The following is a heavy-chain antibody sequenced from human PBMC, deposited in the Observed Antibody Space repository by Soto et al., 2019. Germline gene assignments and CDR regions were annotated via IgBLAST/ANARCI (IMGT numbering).Heavy chain of an antibody. Sequence: GASVKVSCKASGGTFSSYAISWVRQAPGQGLEWMGGIIPIFGTANYAQKFQGRVTITADESTSTAYMELSSLRSEDTAVYYCARGAVGLYYDSSGYYYAFDIWGQGTMVTVAS. CDR2: IIPIFGTA. D-gene: IGHD3-22*01. J-gene: IGHJ3*02. V-gene: IGHV1-69*13. CDR1: GGTFSSYA. CDR3: ARGAVGLYYDSSGYYYAFDI.